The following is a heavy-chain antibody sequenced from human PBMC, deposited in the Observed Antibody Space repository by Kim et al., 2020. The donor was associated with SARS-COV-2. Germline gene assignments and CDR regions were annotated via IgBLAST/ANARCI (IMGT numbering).Heavy chain of an antibody. V-gene: IGHV1-46*01. D-gene: IGHD6-19*01. J-gene: IGHJ4*02. CDR3: TREVAVAGKAFDH. Sequence: ASVKVSCNASGFTFTNYYMHWVRQAPGQGLEWMGLLIPGSSNTILAQKFQGRLTVTRDTSTSTLYMELSSLRSEDTAVYYCTREVAVAGKAFDHWGQGTLVAVSS. CDR2: LIPGSSNT. CDR1: GFTFTNYY.